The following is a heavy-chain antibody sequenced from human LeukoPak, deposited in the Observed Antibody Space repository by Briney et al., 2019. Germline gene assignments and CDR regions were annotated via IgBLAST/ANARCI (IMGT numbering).Heavy chain of an antibody. CDR1: GGSIISYY. Sequence: KPSETLSLTCTVSGGSIISYYCSWIRQPPGKGLEWIAYISYTTGTNYNPSLKSRVTVSVDTSKNRCSLSLSSVTAADTAVYYCARGLSDTSGYYYGGRFDPWGQGTLVTVSS. CDR2: ISYTTGT. V-gene: IGHV4-59*03. J-gene: IGHJ5*02. D-gene: IGHD3-22*01. CDR3: ARGLSDTSGYYYGGRFDP.